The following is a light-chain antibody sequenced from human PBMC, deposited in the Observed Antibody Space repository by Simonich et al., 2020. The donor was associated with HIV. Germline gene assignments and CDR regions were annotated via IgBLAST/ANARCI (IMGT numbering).Light chain of an antibody. J-gene: IGKJ2*01. CDR3: QQYNSYSPYI. CDR2: KAS. CDR1: QSISRW. V-gene: IGKV1-5*03. Sequence: DIQMTQSPSTLSASVGDRVTITCRASQSISRWLAWDQQKPGKAPKLLIYKASSLESGVPSRFSGSGSGTEFTLTISSLQPDYFATYYCQQYNSYSPYIFGQGTKLEIK.